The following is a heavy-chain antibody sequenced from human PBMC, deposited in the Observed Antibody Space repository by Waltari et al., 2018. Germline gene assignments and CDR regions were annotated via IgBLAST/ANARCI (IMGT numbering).Heavy chain of an antibody. CDR3: ARNDYYDSSGRGYYGMDV. D-gene: IGHD3-22*01. Sequence: QVQLVQSGAAVKKPGSSVTVSCKASRGTFSSYAIRCVRQAPGQGLEWMGGIIPSFGTANYAQKFQGRVTMTADESTSTAYMELSSLRSEETAVYYCARNDYYDSSGRGYYGMDVWGQGTTVTVSS. V-gene: IGHV1-69*01. CDR2: IIPSFGTA. CDR1: RGTFSSYA. J-gene: IGHJ6*02.